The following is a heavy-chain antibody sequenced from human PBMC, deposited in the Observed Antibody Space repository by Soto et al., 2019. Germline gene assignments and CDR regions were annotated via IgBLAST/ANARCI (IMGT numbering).Heavy chain of an antibody. CDR2: ISYSGST. CDR3: ARGGLGYCSGGSCYSAELSRYYYGMDV. Sequence: SETLSLTCPVSGDSISSNNNYWSWIRQPPGEGLEWIGFISYSGSTYYNPSLKSRVTISVDTSKNQFSLKLSSVTAADTAVYYCARGGLGYCSGGSCYSAELSRYYYGMDVWGQGTTVTVSS. J-gene: IGHJ6*02. D-gene: IGHD2-15*01. V-gene: IGHV4-30-4*01. CDR1: GDSISSNNNY.